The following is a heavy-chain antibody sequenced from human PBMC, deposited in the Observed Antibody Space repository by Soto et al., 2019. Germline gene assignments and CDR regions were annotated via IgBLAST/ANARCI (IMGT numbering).Heavy chain of an antibody. J-gene: IGHJ4*02. Sequence: SETMSLTCTVSGGSISSYYWSWIRQPPGKGLEWIGYIYYSGRTNYNPSLKSRVTISVDTSKNQFSLKLSSVTAADTAVYYCARVTRYSSSWYSLDYWGQGTLVTVSS. CDR3: ARVTRYSSSWYSLDY. CDR2: IYYSGRT. D-gene: IGHD6-13*01. CDR1: GGSISSYY. V-gene: IGHV4-59*01.